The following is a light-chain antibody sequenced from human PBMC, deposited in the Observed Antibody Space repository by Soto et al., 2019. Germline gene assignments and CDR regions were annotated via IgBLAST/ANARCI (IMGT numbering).Light chain of an antibody. J-gene: IGLJ2*01. Sequence: QSVLTQPPSVSGAPGQRVTISCTGSSSNIGAGYDVHWYQQLPGTAPKLLIYGNSNRPSGVPDRFSGSKSGTSASLAITGLQAEEEADDYCQSYDSSRSGYVVFGGGTQLTVL. V-gene: IGLV1-40*01. CDR1: SSNIGAGYD. CDR3: QSYDSSRSGYVV. CDR2: GNS.